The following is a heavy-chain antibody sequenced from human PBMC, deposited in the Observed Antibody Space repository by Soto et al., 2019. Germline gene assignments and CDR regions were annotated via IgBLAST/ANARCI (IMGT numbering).Heavy chain of an antibody. J-gene: IGHJ6*02. CDR3: ARDLVGTDGYYYYGMDV. D-gene: IGHD1-1*01. CDR2: IWYDGSNK. Sequence: GGSLRLSCAASGFTFSGYGMHWVRQAPGKGLEWVAVIWYDGSNKYYADSVKGRFTISRDNSKNTLYLQMNSLRAEDTAVYYCARDLVGTDGYYYYGMDVWGQGTTVTVSS. CDR1: GFTFSGYG. V-gene: IGHV3-33*01.